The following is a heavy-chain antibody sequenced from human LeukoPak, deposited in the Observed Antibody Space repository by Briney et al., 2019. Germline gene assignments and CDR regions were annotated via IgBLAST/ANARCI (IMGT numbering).Heavy chain of an antibody. CDR3: VGSFLGY. J-gene: IGHJ4*02. CDR2: INRNSDGGAT. V-gene: IGHV3-15*06. Sequence: PGGSLRLSCVVSGFTFSNAWMTWVRQAPGKGLEWVGHINRNSDGGATLYTAPVKGRFTISRDDSQNTLYLQMNSLETEDTAVYYCVGSFLGYWGQGTLVNVSS. D-gene: IGHD3-10*01. CDR1: GFTFSNAW.